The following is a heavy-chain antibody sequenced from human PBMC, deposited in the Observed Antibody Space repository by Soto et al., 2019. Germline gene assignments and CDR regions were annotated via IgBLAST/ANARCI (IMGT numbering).Heavy chain of an antibody. J-gene: IGHJ3*02. Sequence: QLQLQESGPGLVKPSETLSLTCTVSGGSISSSSYYWGWIRQPPGKGLEWIGSIYYSGSTYYNPSLNRRVTISVDTSKNQFSLKLSSVTAADTAVYYCASAFPYYDILTGYAFDIWGQGTMVTVSS. CDR1: GGSISSSSYY. V-gene: IGHV4-39*01. D-gene: IGHD3-9*01. CDR2: IYYSGST. CDR3: ASAFPYYDILTGYAFDI.